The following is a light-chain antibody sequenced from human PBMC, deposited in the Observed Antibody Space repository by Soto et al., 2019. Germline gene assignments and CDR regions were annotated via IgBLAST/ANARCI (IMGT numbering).Light chain of an antibody. J-gene: IGLJ3*02. Sequence: QSALTQPASLSGSPGQSITISCTGTSSDVGTHSLVSWYQQHPGKAPKLIIYGVDKRPSGVSDRFSGSKSGNGASLTISGLQSEDEAHYYSCSYASTVTWVFGGGTKVTVL. CDR1: SSDVGTHSL. V-gene: IGLV2-23*02. CDR2: GVD. CDR3: CSYASTVTWV.